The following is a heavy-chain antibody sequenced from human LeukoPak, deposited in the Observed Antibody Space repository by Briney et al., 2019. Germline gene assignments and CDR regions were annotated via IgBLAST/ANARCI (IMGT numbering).Heavy chain of an antibody. CDR2: IRSKAYGGTT. CDR1: GFTFGDYA. J-gene: IGHJ4*02. D-gene: IGHD4/OR15-4a*01. CDR3: TRVTMDLPRRYYFDY. Sequence: SGGSLRLSCTASGFTFGDYAMSWVRQAPGKGLEWVGFIRSKAYGGTTEYAASVKGRFTISRDDSKSIAYLQMNSLKTEDTAVYYCTRVTMDLPRRYYFDYWGQGTLVTVSS. V-gene: IGHV3-49*04.